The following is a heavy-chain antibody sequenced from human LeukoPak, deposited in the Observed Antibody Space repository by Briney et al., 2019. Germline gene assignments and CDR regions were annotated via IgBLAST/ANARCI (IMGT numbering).Heavy chain of an antibody. CDR1: GGTFSSYA. Sequence: SVKVSCKASGGTFSSYAISWVRQAPGQGLEWMGRIIPILGIANYAQKFQGRVTITADKSTSTAYMELSSLRSEDTAVYYCARERYYDSSGYYSLTPHDYWGQGTLVTVSS. CDR2: IIPILGIA. D-gene: IGHD3-22*01. CDR3: ARERYYDSSGYYSLTPHDY. V-gene: IGHV1-69*04. J-gene: IGHJ4*02.